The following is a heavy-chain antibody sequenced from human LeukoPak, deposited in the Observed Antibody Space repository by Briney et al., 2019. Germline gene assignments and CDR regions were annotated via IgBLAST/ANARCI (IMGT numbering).Heavy chain of an antibody. CDR2: INPNSGGT. CDR3: ATYCGGDCYPWAFDI. V-gene: IGHV1-2*06. Sequence: ASVKVSCKASGYTFTGYYMHWVRQAPGQGLEWMGRINPNSGGTNYAQKLQGRVTMTRDTSISTAYMELSRLRSDDTAVYYCATYCGGDCYPWAFDIWGQGTMVTVSS. D-gene: IGHD2-21*02. J-gene: IGHJ3*02. CDR1: GYTFTGYY.